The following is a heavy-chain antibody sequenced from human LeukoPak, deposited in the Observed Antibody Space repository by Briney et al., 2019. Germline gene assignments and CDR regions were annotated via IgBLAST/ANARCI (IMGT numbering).Heavy chain of an antibody. CDR2: IIPIFGTA. Sequence: SVKVSCKASGGTFSSYAISWVRQAPGQGLEWMGGIIPIFGTANYAQKFQVRVTITADESTSTAYMELSSLRSEDTAVYYCATNIYYYDSSGYFDYWGQGTLVTVSS. J-gene: IGHJ4*02. V-gene: IGHV1-69*13. D-gene: IGHD3-22*01. CDR1: GGTFSSYA. CDR3: ATNIYYYDSSGYFDY.